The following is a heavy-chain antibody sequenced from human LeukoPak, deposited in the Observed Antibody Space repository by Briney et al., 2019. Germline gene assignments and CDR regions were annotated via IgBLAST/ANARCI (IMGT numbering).Heavy chain of an antibody. CDR2: TSGSGVNS. D-gene: IGHD1/OR15-1a*01. Sequence: GGSLRLSCAASGFTLRSYDMSWVRQAPGKGLEWVAATSGSGVNSYYADSVKGRFTISRDNSKNTLFLQMSSLRAEDTALYYCALRGTTALNAFDIWGQGTMVTVSS. CDR1: GFTLRSYD. CDR3: ALRGTTALNAFDI. J-gene: IGHJ3*02. V-gene: IGHV3-23*01.